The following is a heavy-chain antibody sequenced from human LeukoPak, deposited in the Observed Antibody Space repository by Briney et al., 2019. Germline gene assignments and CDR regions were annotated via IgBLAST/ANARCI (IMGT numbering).Heavy chain of an antibody. V-gene: IGHV4-61*08. D-gene: IGHD1-26*01. CDR3: ARQGQVGATDY. J-gene: IGHJ4*02. Sequence: PSETLSLTCTVSGASISSGGHSWTWIRQPPGKGLEWIGYIYYSGSTNYNPSLKSRVTISVDTSKNQFSLKLSSVTAADTAVYYCARQGQVGATDYWGQGTLVTVSS. CDR1: GASISSGGHS. CDR2: IYYSGST.